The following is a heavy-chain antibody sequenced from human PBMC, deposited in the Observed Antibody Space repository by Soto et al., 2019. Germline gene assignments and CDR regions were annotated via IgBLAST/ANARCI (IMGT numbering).Heavy chain of an antibody. Sequence: SVRASCNASVYTFTSYDISWLRQAPGQRLEWMGWINAGNGNTKYSQKFQGRVTITRDTSASTAYMELSSLRSEDTAVYYCARILGYCSGGSCDYWGQGTLVTVSS. V-gene: IGHV1-3*01. CDR1: VYTFTSYD. J-gene: IGHJ4*02. D-gene: IGHD2-15*01. CDR2: INAGNGNT. CDR3: ARILGYCSGGSCDY.